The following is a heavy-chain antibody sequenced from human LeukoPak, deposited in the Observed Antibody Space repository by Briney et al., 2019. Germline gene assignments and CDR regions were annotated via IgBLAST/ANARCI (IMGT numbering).Heavy chain of an antibody. J-gene: IGHJ4*02. CDR1: GGSISSYY. Sequence: SETLSLTCTVSGGSISSYYWNWIRQPPGKGLEWIGYIYYSGSTNYNPSLKSRVTISVDTSKNQFSLKLSSVTAADTAVYYCAREQGYYFDYWGQGTLVTVSS. CDR3: AREQGYYFDY. CDR2: IYYSGST. V-gene: IGHV4-59*01.